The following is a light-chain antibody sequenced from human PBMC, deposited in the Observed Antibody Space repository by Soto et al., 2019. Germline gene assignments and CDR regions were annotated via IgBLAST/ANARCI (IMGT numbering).Light chain of an antibody. Sequence: EIVLTQSPGTLSWSLGERATLSCRASQSVSQYLAWYQQKPGQAPRLLIYGASSRANGIPVRFSGSGSGTDFTLTINGLEPEDFAVYYCQQYATSARLTFGPGTNVDI. J-gene: IGKJ3*01. CDR1: QSVSQY. V-gene: IGKV3-20*01. CDR2: GAS. CDR3: QQYATSARLT.